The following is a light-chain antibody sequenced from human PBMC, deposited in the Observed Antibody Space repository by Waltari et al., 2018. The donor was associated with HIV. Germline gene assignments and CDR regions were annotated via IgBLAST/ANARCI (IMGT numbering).Light chain of an antibody. V-gene: IGLV2-14*01. CDR2: EVR. CDR1: SSDVGGSNH. CDR3: SSYSSSDTHVV. Sequence: SALTQPASVSGSPGQSIPISCTGPSSDVGGSNHVPWYQHHPGTAPKVMIYEVRNRPSGVSNRFSGSKSGNTASLTISGLQAEDEAYYYCSSYSSSDTHVVFGGGTKLTVL. J-gene: IGLJ2*01.